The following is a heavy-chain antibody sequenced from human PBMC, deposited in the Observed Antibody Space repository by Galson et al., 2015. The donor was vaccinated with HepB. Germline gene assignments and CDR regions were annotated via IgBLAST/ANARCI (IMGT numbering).Heavy chain of an antibody. J-gene: IGHJ4*02. Sequence: CAISGDSVSSHSAAWNWIRQSPSRGLEWLGRTYYRSKWYNDYAVSVKSRITINPDTSKNQFSLQLNSVTPEDTAVYYCARGATARSRAAGTPYDYWGQGTLVTVSS. CDR1: GDSVSSHSAA. CDR2: TYYRSKWYN. V-gene: IGHV6-1*01. D-gene: IGHD6-13*01. CDR3: ARGATARSRAAGTPYDY.